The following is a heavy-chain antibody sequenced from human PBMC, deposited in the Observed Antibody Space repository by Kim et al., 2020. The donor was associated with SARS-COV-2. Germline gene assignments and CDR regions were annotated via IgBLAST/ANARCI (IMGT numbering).Heavy chain of an antibody. D-gene: IGHD3-10*01. Sequence: YNPSLSGRVTISVDTSKNQFSLKLSSVTAADTAVYYCARRITMVRGAFDIWGQGTMVTVSS. J-gene: IGHJ3*02. V-gene: IGHV4-61*07. CDR3: ARRITMVRGAFDI.